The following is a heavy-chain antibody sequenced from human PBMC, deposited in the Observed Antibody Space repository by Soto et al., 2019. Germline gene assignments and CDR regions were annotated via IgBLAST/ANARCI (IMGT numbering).Heavy chain of an antibody. CDR1: GLTFSGYG. CDR3: AKDQMGRGWRALEA. V-gene: IGHV3-30*18. Sequence: QVQKVESGGGVVQPGTSLRLSCVVTGLTFSGYGMHWVRQAPGKGLEWVADITYDGSSTYYADAVKGRFTVSRDNSKNIIFLQMTSRRGDDTAMYYCAKDQMGRGWRALEAWGQGTLVIVSS. J-gene: IGHJ5*02. D-gene: IGHD3-10*01. CDR2: ITYDGSST.